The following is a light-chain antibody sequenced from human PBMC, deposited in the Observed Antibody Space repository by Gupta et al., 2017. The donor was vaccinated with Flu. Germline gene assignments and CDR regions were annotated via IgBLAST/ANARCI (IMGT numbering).Light chain of an antibody. CDR3: KQALQTPIT. Sequence: DIVITQYPLSLPVTLGEPASISCSTSQTLLHSNGYNYLDWYLQKAGHSRQLLIYLGSKRSSGVADRFSGSGSGTDFTLKVRVVDADDVGVYYFKQALQTPITFGQGTRLEIK. CDR1: QTLLHSNGYNY. J-gene: IGKJ5*01. CDR2: LGS. V-gene: IGKV2-28*01.